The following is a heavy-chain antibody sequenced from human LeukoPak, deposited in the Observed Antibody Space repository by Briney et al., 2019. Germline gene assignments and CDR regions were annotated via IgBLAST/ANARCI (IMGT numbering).Heavy chain of an antibody. CDR1: GFTFSSYA. CDR3: AKCSTTCYGNWFDP. Sequence: GGSLRLSCAASGFTFSSYAMSWVPQAPGKGLQWVSAISGSGDNTEYADSVKGRFTISRDNSKNTLYLQMSSLRAEDTAVYYCAKCSTTCYGNWFDPWGQGTLVTVSS. D-gene: IGHD2-2*01. J-gene: IGHJ5*02. CDR2: ISGSGDNT. V-gene: IGHV3-23*01.